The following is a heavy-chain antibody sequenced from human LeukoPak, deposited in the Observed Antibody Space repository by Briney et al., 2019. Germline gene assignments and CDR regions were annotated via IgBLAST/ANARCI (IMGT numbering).Heavy chain of an antibody. J-gene: IGHJ5*02. CDR2: INPSGGST. CDR3: ARDNSVGDSAWWFDP. CDR1: GYTSTSYY. Sequence: ASVKVSCKASGYTSTSYYMHWVRQAPGQGLEWMGIINPSGGSTSYAQKFQGRVTMTRDMSTSTVYMELSRLRSEDTAVYYCARDNSVGDSAWWFDPWGQGTLVTVSS. D-gene: IGHD5-12*01. V-gene: IGHV1-46*01.